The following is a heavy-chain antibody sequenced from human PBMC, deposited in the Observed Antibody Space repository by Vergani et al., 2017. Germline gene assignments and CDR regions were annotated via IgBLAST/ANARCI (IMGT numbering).Heavy chain of an antibody. V-gene: IGHV3-64D*06. CDR2: ISSNGGST. D-gene: IGHD2-21*02. CDR1: GFTFSSYA. J-gene: IGHJ4*02. CDR3: VKDLGATIHIVVVTVPTDY. Sequence: EVQLVESGGGLVQPGGSLRLSCSASGFTFSSYAMHWVRQAPGKGLEYVSAISSNGGSTYYADSVKGRFTISRDNSKNTLYLQMSSLRAEDTAVYYCVKDLGATIHIVVVTVPTDYWGQGTLVTVSS.